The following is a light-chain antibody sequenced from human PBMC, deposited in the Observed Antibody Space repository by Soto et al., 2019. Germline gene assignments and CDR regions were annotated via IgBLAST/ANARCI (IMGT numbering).Light chain of an antibody. J-gene: IGLJ2*01. CDR3: SSYAGDNNLVV. Sequence: QSALTQPPSASGSPGQSVTVSCTGTSSDIGGHNFVSWYQQHPGKVPKVMIYEVSKRPSGVPDRFSGSKSGNTASLTVSGLQAEDEADYYCSSYAGDNNLVVFGGGTKLTVL. CDR1: SSDIGGHNF. CDR2: EVS. V-gene: IGLV2-8*01.